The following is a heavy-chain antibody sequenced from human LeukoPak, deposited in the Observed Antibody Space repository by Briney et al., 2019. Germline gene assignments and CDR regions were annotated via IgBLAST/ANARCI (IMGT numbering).Heavy chain of an antibody. CDR3: ARHAGQLPGRIDY. J-gene: IGHJ4*02. CDR2: IYYSGST. Sequence: GSLRLSCAASGFTVSTKYMSWIRQPPGKGLEWIGYIYYSGSTNYNPSLKSRVTISIDTSKNQFSLKLSSVTAADTAVYYCARHAGQLPGRIDYWGQGTLVTVSS. D-gene: IGHD2-2*01. V-gene: IGHV4-59*02. CDR1: GFTVSTKY.